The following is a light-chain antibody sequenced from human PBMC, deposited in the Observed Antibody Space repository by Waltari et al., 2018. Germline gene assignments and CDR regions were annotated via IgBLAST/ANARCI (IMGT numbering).Light chain of an antibody. J-gene: IGKJ3*01. Sequence: EIVLTQSPGTLSLSPGERATLSCRASQSVSSSSLAWYQQKPGQAPRLLIYGASSRATGIPDRCSGSGSGTDFSLTISRLEPEDFAVYYCQKYSSLPLTFGPGTKVDLK. CDR3: QKYSSLPLT. V-gene: IGKV3-20*01. CDR1: QSVSSSS. CDR2: GAS.